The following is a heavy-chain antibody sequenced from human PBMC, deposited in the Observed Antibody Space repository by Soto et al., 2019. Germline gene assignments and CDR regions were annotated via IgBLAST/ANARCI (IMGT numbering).Heavy chain of an antibody. V-gene: IGHV3-7*01. D-gene: IGHD4-17*01. CDR3: AREGSGDYLLYGMDV. CDR2: IKQDGSEK. J-gene: IGHJ6*02. Sequence: GGSLRLSCAASGFTFSSYWMSWVRQAPGKGLEGVANIKQDGSEKYYVDSVKGRFTISRDNAKNSLYLQMNSLRAEDTAGYYCAREGSGDYLLYGMDVWGQGTTVTASS. CDR1: GFTFSSYW.